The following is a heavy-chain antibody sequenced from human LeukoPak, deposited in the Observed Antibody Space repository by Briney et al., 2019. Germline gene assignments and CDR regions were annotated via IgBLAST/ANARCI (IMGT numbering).Heavy chain of an antibody. Sequence: PSETLSLTCTVSGGSISDNYWSWIRQPPGKGLEWIGYAYYSGHTNYNSSLKSRVTISVDTSKNQFSLKLSSVTAADTAVYYCARHKPDYDYGDYESAFDIWGQGTMVTVSS. CDR1: GGSISDNY. CDR2: AYYSGHT. CDR3: ARHKPDYDYGDYESAFDI. J-gene: IGHJ3*02. V-gene: IGHV4-59*08. D-gene: IGHD4-17*01.